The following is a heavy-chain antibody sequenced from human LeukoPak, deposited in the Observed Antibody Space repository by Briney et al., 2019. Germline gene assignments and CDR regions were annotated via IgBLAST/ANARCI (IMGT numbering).Heavy chain of an antibody. V-gene: IGHV3-66*01. D-gene: IGHD1-7*01. CDR3: AGATNWNYDC. J-gene: IGHJ4*02. CDR1: GFTVSSNY. CDR2: IYSGGST. Sequence: PGGSLGLSCAASGFTVSSNYMSWVRQAPGKGLEWVSVIYSGGSTFYAGSVKGRFTISRDNSKNTLYLQMNSLRAEDTAVYYCAGATNWNYDCWGQGTLVTVSS.